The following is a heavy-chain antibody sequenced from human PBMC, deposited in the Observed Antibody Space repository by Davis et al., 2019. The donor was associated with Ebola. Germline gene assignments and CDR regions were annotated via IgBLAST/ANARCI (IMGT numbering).Heavy chain of an antibody. D-gene: IGHD3-9*01. V-gene: IGHV3-74*01. CDR3: ARGKRYFDWLLPFDY. CDR1: GFTFSSYG. Sequence: HTGGSLRLSCAASGFTFSSYGMHWVRQAPGMGLVWVSRISSDESSTTYADSVKGRFTISRDNAKNSLYLQMNSLRAEDTAVYYCARGKRYFDWLLPFDYWGQGTLVTVSS. CDR2: ISSDESST. J-gene: IGHJ4*02.